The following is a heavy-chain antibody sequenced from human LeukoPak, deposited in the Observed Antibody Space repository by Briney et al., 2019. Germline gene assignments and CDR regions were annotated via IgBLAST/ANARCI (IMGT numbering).Heavy chain of an antibody. D-gene: IGHD5-18*01. CDR1: GFTFSSYA. CDR3: AIIRGWIQSRYYYYMDV. V-gene: IGHV3-23*01. CDR2: ISGSGGST. J-gene: IGHJ6*03. Sequence: PGGSLRLSCAASGFTFSSYAMSWVRQAPGKGLEWVSAISGSGGSTYYADSVKGRFTISRDNSKNTLYLQMNSLRAEDTAVYYCAIIRGWIQSRYYYYMDVWGKGTTVTVSS.